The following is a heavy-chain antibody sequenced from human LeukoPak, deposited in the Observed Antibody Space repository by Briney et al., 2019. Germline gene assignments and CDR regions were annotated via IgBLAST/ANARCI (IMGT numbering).Heavy chain of an antibody. CDR3: AREGAAAGSGYYFDY. Sequence: QAGGSLRLSCAASGFTFSSYWMSWVRQAPGKGLEWVANIKQDGSEKYYVDSVKGRFTISRDNAKNSLYLQMNSLRAEDTAVYYCAREGAAAGSGYYFDYWGQGTLVAVSS. D-gene: IGHD6-13*01. CDR2: IKQDGSEK. V-gene: IGHV3-7*01. J-gene: IGHJ4*02. CDR1: GFTFSSYW.